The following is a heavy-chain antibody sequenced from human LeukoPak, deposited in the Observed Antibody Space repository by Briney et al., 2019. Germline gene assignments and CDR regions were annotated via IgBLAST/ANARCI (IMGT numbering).Heavy chain of an antibody. V-gene: IGHV3-53*01. CDR1: GFTGSHNF. Sequence: PGGSLRLSCAASGFTGSHNFMSWVRQAPGKGLEWVSATHSSGGTYYADSVKGRFTIPRDTSKNTLYLQINSLSVEDTAVYYCIVFGDSNHWGQGTLVTVSS. CDR3: IVFGDSNH. CDR2: THSSGGT. D-gene: IGHD4-17*01. J-gene: IGHJ5*02.